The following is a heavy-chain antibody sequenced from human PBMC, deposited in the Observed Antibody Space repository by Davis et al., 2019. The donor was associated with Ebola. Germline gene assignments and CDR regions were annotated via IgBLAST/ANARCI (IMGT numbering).Heavy chain of an antibody. CDR3: ARGPPRVTGTTGAWDY. CDR2: IHYSGST. CDR1: RRSTSSYY. J-gene: IGHJ4*02. Sequence: MPSDILSPTFPPLRRSTSSYYWSWIRQPPGKVLEWIGYIHYSGSTNYSPSLKSRVTIPVDTSKNQFSLKLSSVTAADTAVYYCARGPPRVTGTTGAWDYWGQGTLVTVSS. D-gene: IGHD1-20*01. V-gene: IGHV4-59*12.